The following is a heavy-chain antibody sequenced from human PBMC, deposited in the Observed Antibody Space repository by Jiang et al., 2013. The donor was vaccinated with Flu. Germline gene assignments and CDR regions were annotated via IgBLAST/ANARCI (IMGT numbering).Heavy chain of an antibody. Sequence: LLKPSETLSLTCAVYGGSFSGYYWSWIRQPPGKGLEWIGEINHSGSTNYNPSLKSRVTISVDTSKNQFSLKLSSVTAADTAVYYCARGPGEVTTSLYFDYWGQGTLVTVSS. CDR1: GGSFSGYY. D-gene: IGHD4-17*01. J-gene: IGHJ4*02. CDR2: INHSGST. CDR3: ARGPGEVTTSLYFDY. V-gene: IGHV4-34*01.